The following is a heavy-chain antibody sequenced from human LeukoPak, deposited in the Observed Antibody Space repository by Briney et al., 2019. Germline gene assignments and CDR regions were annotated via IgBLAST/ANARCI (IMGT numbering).Heavy chain of an antibody. CDR2: IWYDGSDK. CDR3: AREADAFDI. CDR1: GFPFNSYG. J-gene: IGHJ3*02. Sequence: GRSLRLSCAASGFPFNSYGMHWVRQAPGKGLEWVAVIWYDGSDKYYADSVKGRFTISRDNSKNTLFLQMNSLSIEDTAVYYCAREADAFDIWGQGTMVTVSS. V-gene: IGHV3-33*01.